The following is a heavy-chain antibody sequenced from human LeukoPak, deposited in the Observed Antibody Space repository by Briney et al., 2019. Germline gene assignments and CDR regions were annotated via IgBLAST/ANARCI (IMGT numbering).Heavy chain of an antibody. D-gene: IGHD1-26*01. V-gene: IGHV4-59*01. Sequence: SETLSLTCTASGGSFSSYYWSWIRQPPGKGLELIGYMYDSGSTNYNPSLKRRVTISVETSKNQFSLRLNSVTAADTAVYYCARHGGSYTFDLWGQGVLVTVSS. J-gene: IGHJ4*02. CDR3: ARHGGSYTFDL. CDR1: GGSFSSYY. CDR2: MYDSGST.